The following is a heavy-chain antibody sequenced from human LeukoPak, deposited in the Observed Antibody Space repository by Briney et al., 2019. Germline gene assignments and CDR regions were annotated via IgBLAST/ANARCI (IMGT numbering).Heavy chain of an antibody. Sequence: SETLSLTCTVSGYSISSGYYWGWIRQPPGKGLEWIGSIYHSGSTYYNPSLKSRVTISVDTSKNQFSLKLSSVTAADTAVYYCARDSYGDYVENWFDPWGQGTLVTVSS. CDR2: IYHSGST. CDR3: ARDSYGDYVENWFDP. CDR1: GYSISSGYY. V-gene: IGHV4-38-2*02. D-gene: IGHD4-17*01. J-gene: IGHJ5*02.